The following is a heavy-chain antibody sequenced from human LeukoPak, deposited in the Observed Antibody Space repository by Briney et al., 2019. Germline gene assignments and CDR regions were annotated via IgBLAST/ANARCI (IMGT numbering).Heavy chain of an antibody. V-gene: IGHV3-48*01. J-gene: IGHJ4*02. Sequence: PGGSLRLSCAASGFTFSTYSMNWVRQAPGKGLEWVSYIISSGSTIYYADSVKGRFTISRDNAQNSLYLQMNSLRAEDTAVYYCARGRGYCSGTSCYIDYWGQGTLVTVSS. CDR3: ARGRGYCSGTSCYIDY. D-gene: IGHD2-2*02. CDR1: GFTFSTYS. CDR2: IISSGSTI.